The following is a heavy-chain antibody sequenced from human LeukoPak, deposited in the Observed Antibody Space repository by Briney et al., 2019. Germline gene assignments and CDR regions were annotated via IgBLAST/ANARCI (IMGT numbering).Heavy chain of an antibody. CDR2: YYHTGSS. CDR1: GYSISNHYY. D-gene: IGHD4-17*01. Sequence: SETLSLTCAVSGYSISNHYYWGWIRQPPGKGLEWIGSYYHTGSSYYNPSLQSRVAISIGTSKNQFSLELASVTAADTAVYYCASVTRSMSRFFDLWGRGTLVIVSS. J-gene: IGHJ2*01. CDR3: ASVTRSMSRFFDL. V-gene: IGHV4-38-2*01.